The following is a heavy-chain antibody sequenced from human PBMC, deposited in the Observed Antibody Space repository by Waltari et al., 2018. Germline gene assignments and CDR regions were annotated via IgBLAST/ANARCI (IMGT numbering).Heavy chain of an antibody. CDR1: GFRFSSFW. J-gene: IGHJ4*02. Sequence: EVQLVESGGDLVQPGGSLLLSCAASGFRFSSFWMHWVRQAPGKGPVWVSRIHTDGSGTRYADSVEGRFTISRDNTKNTLYLQMNSLRVEDTAVYYCARGGHVDWLPPDYWGQGTLVTVSS. V-gene: IGHV3-74*01. D-gene: IGHD3-9*01. CDR2: IHTDGSGT. CDR3: ARGGHVDWLPPDY.